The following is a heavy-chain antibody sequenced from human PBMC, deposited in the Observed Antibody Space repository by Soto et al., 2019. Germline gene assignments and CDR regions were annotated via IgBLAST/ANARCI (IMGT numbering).Heavy chain of an antibody. Sequence: PSETLSLTCTVSGGTITGYYWSWIRQPPGKGLEWIGYIHNTGGTNYNPSLKSPVTISAETSKNQFSLKLTSVTVADTAVYYCATGGGWLTDYWGQGIRVTVS. CDR1: GGTITGYY. J-gene: IGHJ4*02. V-gene: IGHV4-59*01. CDR2: IHNTGGT. D-gene: IGHD6-19*01. CDR3: ATGGGWLTDY.